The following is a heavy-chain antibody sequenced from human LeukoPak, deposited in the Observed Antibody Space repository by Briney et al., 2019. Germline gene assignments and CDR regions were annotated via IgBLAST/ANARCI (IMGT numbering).Heavy chain of an antibody. CDR1: GYTFTGYY. D-gene: IGHD5-18*01. Sequence: EASVKVSCKASGYTFTGYYMHWVRQAPGQGLEWMGWINPNSGGTNYAQKFQGRVTMTRDTSISTAYMELSRLRSDDTAVYYCARVNGYSYGYNPLYYYYMDVWGKGTTVTVSS. CDR3: ARVNGYSYGYNPLYYYYMDV. CDR2: INPNSGGT. J-gene: IGHJ6*03. V-gene: IGHV1-2*02.